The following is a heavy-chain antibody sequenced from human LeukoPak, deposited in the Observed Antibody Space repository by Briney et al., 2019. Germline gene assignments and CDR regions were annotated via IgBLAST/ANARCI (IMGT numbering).Heavy chain of an antibody. V-gene: IGHV4-38-2*02. CDR2: IYHSGST. Sequence: SETLSLTCTVSGYSISTGYYWGWIRQPPGKGLEWIGSIYHSGSTYYNPSLKSRVTISVDTSKNQFSLKLSSVTAADTAVYYCARVHSWSGPDYWGQGTLVTVSS. D-gene: IGHD3-3*02. CDR3: ARVHSWSGPDY. CDR1: GYSISTGYY. J-gene: IGHJ4*02.